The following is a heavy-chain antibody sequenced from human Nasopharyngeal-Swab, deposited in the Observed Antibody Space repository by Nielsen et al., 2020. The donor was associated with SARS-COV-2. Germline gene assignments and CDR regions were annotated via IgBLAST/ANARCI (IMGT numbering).Heavy chain of an antibody. Sequence: GGSLRLSCAASGFTFSSYAMSWVRQAPGKGLEWVSVIHTDLNNTYYVDSVKGRFTISRDNSKKTLFLQMNSLRVEDTAVYYCAPPAGDAFDIWGQGTMVTVSS. CDR3: APPAGDAFDI. J-gene: IGHJ3*02. V-gene: IGHV3-23*03. D-gene: IGHD6-13*01. CDR1: GFTFSSYA. CDR2: IHTDLNNT.